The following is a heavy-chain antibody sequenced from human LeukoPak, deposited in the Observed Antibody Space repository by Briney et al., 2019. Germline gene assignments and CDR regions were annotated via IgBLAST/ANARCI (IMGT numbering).Heavy chain of an antibody. J-gene: IGHJ2*01. D-gene: IGHD5-18*01. Sequence: PGGSLRLSCAASGFSFDDYAMSWVRQAPGKGLEWVSDINWSGVSTGYADSVKGRFTISRDNTKNSLFLQLNNLRAEDTAFYYCAKGKDTLNPYWYFDVWGRGTLVSVSS. V-gene: IGHV3-20*04. CDR1: GFSFDDYA. CDR2: INWSGVST. CDR3: AKGKDTLNPYWYFDV.